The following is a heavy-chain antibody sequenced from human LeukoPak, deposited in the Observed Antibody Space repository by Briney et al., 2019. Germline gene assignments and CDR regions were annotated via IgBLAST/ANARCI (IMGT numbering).Heavy chain of an antibody. CDR1: GFTFSAYW. CDR2: IKDDGSGK. V-gene: IGHV3-7*01. CDR3: ARDNDRKYDS. D-gene: IGHD3-16*01. J-gene: IGHJ5*02. Sequence: GGSLRLSCAASGFTFSAYWMSWVRQAPGKGLEWVANIKDDGSGKYYVDSVKGRFAISRDNAKNSLYLQMNNLRVEDTAVYYCARDNDRKYDSWGQGTLVTVSS.